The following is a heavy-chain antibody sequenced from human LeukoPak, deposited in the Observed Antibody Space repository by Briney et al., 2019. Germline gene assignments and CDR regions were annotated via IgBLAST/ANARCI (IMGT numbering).Heavy chain of an antibody. CDR1: GGSISSYY. J-gene: IGHJ5*02. CDR3: ARVVPAAIAWFDP. Sequence: SETLSLTCTVSGGSISSYYWSWIRQPPGKGLEWIGYIYYTGTTNYNPSLNSRVTISVDTSKNQFSLKLSSVTAADTAVYYCARVVPAAIAWFDPWGQGTLVTVSS. D-gene: IGHD2-2*02. CDR2: IYYTGTT. V-gene: IGHV4-59*01.